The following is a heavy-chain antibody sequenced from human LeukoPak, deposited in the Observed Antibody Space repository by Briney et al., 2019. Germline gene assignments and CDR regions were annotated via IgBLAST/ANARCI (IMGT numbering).Heavy chain of an antibody. CDR3: VRGFSGVVGDH. D-gene: IGHD3-10*01. CDR2: IKDGGIT. Sequence: SETLSLTCTVYSGSFSGYYWSLIRLPPGKGLEWIGEIKDGGITNYNPSLRSRVTISKDTSNNQLSLKLHSATAADTAVYYCVRGFSGVVGDHWGQGSLVTVSS. CDR1: SGSFSGYY. V-gene: IGHV4-34*01. J-gene: IGHJ4*02.